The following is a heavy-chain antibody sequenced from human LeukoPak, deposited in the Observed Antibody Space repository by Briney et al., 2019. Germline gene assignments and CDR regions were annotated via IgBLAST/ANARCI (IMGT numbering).Heavy chain of an antibody. CDR3: ARQTGSGLFILP. CDR2: IYYSGNT. V-gene: IGHV4-39*01. Sequence: GSLRLSCAASGFTVSSYSMSWIRQPPGKGLEWIGSIYYSGNTYYNASLKSQVSISIDTSKNQFSLRLTSVTAADTAVYYCARQTGSGLFILPGGQGTLVTVSS. CDR1: GFTVSSYS. J-gene: IGHJ4*02. D-gene: IGHD3/OR15-3a*01.